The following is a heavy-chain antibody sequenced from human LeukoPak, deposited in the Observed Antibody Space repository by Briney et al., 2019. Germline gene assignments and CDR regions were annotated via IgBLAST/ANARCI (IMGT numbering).Heavy chain of an antibody. D-gene: IGHD4/OR15-4a*01. CDR1: GYTFTSYG. CDR3: ARGSYGGTPGD. J-gene: IGHJ4*02. CDR2: ISTYNGNT. Sequence: ASVKVSCKASGYTFTSYGINWVRQAPGHGPEWMGWISTYNGNTNYAQKLQGRVTVTTDTSTSTAYMELRSLRSDDTAVYYCARGSYGGTPGDWGQGTLVTVSS. V-gene: IGHV1-18*01.